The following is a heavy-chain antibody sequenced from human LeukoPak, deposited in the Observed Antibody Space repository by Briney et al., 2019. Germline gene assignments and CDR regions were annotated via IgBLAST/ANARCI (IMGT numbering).Heavy chain of an antibody. D-gene: IGHD3-10*01. CDR3: ASRSYYHAGGGAFDI. Sequence: SETLSLTCTVSGGPISRYYWSWIRQPPGKGLEWIGSMDDSGSTNYNPSLKSRVTISVDTSKNQFSLRLSSVTAADTAVYYCASRSYYHAGGGAFDIWGQGTMVTVSS. V-gene: IGHV4-59*08. CDR2: MDDSGST. J-gene: IGHJ3*02. CDR1: GGPISRYY.